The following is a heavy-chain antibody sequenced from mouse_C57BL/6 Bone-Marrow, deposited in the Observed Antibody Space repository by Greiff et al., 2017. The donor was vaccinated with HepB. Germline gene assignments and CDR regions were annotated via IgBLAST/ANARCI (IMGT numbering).Heavy chain of an antibody. Sequence: EVKLQESGGGLVKPGGSLKLSCAASGFTFSSYAMSWVRQTPEKRLEWVATISDGGSYTYYPDNVKGRFTISRDNAKNNLYLQMSHLKSEDTAMYYCARDRNGYDDYAMDYWGQGTSVTVSS. D-gene: IGHD2-2*01. CDR2: ISDGGSYT. V-gene: IGHV5-4*01. J-gene: IGHJ4*01. CDR3: ARDRNGYDDYAMDY. CDR1: GFTFSSYA.